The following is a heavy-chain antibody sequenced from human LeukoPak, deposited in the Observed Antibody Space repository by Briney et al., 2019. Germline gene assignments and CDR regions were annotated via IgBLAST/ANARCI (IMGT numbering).Heavy chain of an antibody. CDR2: IYYSGST. J-gene: IGHJ5*02. CDR1: GGSISSSSYY. V-gene: IGHV4-39*07. CDR3: ARVPEREGHWFDP. D-gene: IGHD1-26*01. Sequence: KPSETLSLTCTVSGGSISSSSYYWGWIRQPPGKGLEWIGSIYYSGSTYYNPSLKSRVTISVDTSKNQFSLKLSSVTAADTAVYYCARVPEREGHWFDPWGQGTLVTVSS.